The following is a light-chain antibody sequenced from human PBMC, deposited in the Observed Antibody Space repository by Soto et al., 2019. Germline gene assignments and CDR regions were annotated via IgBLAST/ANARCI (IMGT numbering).Light chain of an antibody. CDR2: KAS. CDR3: QQYNSYPLT. Sequence: DIQMTQSPSTLSASVGARVTITCRASQSISSWLAWYQQKPGKAPKLLIYKASSLESGVPSRFSGSVSGTECTLTISSLQPDDFATYYCQQYNSYPLTFGGGTKVEIK. CDR1: QSISSW. V-gene: IGKV1-5*03. J-gene: IGKJ4*01.